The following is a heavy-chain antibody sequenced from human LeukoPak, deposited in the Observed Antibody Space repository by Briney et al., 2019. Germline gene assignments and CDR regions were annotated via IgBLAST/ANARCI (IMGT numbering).Heavy chain of an antibody. CDR2: IHSGGTT. CDR1: GFTVTSNF. V-gene: IGHV3-66*01. J-gene: IGHJ4*02. Sequence: PGGSLRLSCAASGFTVTSNFMSWVRQAPGKGLEWVSVIHSGGTTYYADSVKGRFTISRDISRNALYLQMNSLRGDDTAVYYCAGSVVTNLDSWGQGNLVTVSS. D-gene: IGHD4-23*01. CDR3: AGSVVTNLDS.